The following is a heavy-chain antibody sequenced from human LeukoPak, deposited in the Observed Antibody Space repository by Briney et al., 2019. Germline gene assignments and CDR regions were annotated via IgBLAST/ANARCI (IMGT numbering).Heavy chain of an antibody. D-gene: IGHD5-18*01. CDR3: ARDTDTATLGDY. Sequence: SGRSLRLSCAASGFTFSRYGMHWVRQAPGKGLEWVAVIWYDGSEKYYADSVKGRFTISRDNSKNTLYLQMNSLRAEDTAVYYCARDTDTATLGDYWGQGTLVTVSS. V-gene: IGHV3-33*01. J-gene: IGHJ4*02. CDR2: IWYDGSEK. CDR1: GFTFSRYG.